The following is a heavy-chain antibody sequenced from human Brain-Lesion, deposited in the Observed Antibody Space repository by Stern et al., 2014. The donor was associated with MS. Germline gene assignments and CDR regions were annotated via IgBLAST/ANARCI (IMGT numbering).Heavy chain of an antibody. Sequence: DQLVESGPGLVKPSQTLSLSCTVSGAAVNSGGYYWTWIRQVPGKGLEWIGYIHHRGATFYNPPLKSRVTISVDTSENQVSLMLSSVTAADTAVYYCAAIGPLMEGAAFDIWGQGTLVTVSS. D-gene: IGHD3-16*01. V-gene: IGHV4-31*03. J-gene: IGHJ3*02. CDR2: IHHRGAT. CDR3: AAIGPLMEGAAFDI. CDR1: GAAVNSGGYY.